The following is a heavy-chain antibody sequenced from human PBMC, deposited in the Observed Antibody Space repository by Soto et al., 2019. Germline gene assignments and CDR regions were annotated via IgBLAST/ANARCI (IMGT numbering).Heavy chain of an antibody. J-gene: IGHJ4*02. CDR1: GGSISSYY. D-gene: IGHD6-19*01. Sequence: SETLSLTCTVSGGSISSYYWSWIRQPPGKGQEWIGYIYYSGSTNYNPSLKSRVTISVDTSKNQFSLKLSSVTAADTAVYYCARLAVAGQADYFDYWGQGTLLTVSS. V-gene: IGHV4-59*08. CDR2: IYYSGST. CDR3: ARLAVAGQADYFDY.